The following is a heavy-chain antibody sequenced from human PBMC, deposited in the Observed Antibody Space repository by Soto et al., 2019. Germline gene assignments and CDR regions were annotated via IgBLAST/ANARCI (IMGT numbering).Heavy chain of an antibody. CDR2: INTDGIST. V-gene: IGHV3-74*01. CDR1: GFTFISHW. Sequence: GGSLRLSCAASGFTFISHWMHWVRQAPGKGLMWVSRINTDGISTTYADSVKGRFTISRDNAKNTLSLQMNSLTADDTAVYYCVRDSQRAFDIWGQGTMVTVSS. CDR3: VRDSQRAFDI. J-gene: IGHJ3*02. D-gene: IGHD6-25*01.